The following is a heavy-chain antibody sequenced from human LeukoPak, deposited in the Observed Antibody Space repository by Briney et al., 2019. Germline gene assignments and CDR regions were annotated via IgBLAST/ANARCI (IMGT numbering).Heavy chain of an antibody. D-gene: IGHD3-10*01. CDR1: GFTFSNYA. V-gene: IGHV3-23*01. J-gene: IGHJ4*02. CDR2: ISTSGITT. Sequence: GGSLRLSRAASGFTFSNYAMNWVRQAPGKGLEWVPTISTSGITTYYADSVNGRFTISRDNSKNILYLQMDSLRAEDTAIYFCAKDYGSGTYYAPSSSDYWGQGTLVTVSS. CDR3: AKDYGSGTYYAPSSSDY.